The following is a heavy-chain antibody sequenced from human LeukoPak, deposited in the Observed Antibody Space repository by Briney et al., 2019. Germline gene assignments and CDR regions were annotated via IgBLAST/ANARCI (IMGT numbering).Heavy chain of an antibody. J-gene: IGHJ4*02. Sequence: SQTLSLTCAVSGGSISSGGYSWSWIRQPPGKGLEWIGYIYHGGSTYYNPSLKSRVTISVDTSKNQFSLKLSSVTAADTAVYYCARVGLRRLLLYYFDYWGQGTLVTVSS. CDR3: ARVGLRRLLLYYFDY. CDR2: IYHGGST. CDR1: GGSISSGGYS. D-gene: IGHD2-21*02. V-gene: IGHV4-30-2*01.